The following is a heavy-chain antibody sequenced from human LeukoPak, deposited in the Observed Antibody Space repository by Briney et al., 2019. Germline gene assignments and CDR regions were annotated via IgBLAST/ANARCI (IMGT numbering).Heavy chain of an antibody. CDR1: GFTFRVYS. V-gene: IGHV3-21*01. CDR2: ISSSTSSI. CDR3: ARAHYYDSSGLDF. D-gene: IGHD3-22*01. J-gene: IGHJ4*02. Sequence: KPGGSLRLSCAASGFTFRVYSMNWVREARGKGLEWVSSISSSTSSIYYADSVKGRFTISKDKAKNSLYLQMNSLRAEDTAVYYCARAHYYDSSGLDFWGQGTLVTVSS.